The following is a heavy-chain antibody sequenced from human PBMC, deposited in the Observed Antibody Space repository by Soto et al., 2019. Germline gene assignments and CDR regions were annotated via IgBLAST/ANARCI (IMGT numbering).Heavy chain of an antibody. V-gene: IGHV1-18*01. D-gene: IGHD4-4*01. J-gene: IGHJ5*02. Sequence: QVQLVQSGAEVKKAGASVKVSCKASGYSFVSYVISWLRQAPGQGLEWMGWVSAYNGNTNYAQNLQGRVTMTADTSTSTAYMELRSLRSDDTALYCFARGSHTVTTDWFDPWAQGTLVTVSS. CDR3: ARGSHTVTTDWFDP. CDR1: GYSFVSYV. CDR2: VSAYNGNT.